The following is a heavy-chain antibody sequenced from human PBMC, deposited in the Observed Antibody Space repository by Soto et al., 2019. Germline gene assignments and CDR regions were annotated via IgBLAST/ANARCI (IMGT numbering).Heavy chain of an antibody. V-gene: IGHV4-31*03. CDR1: CGSISSGGYY. D-gene: IGHD3-10*01. CDR2: IYYSGSS. J-gene: IGHJ4*02. CDR3: ARSGFCQGPWRRFDY. Sequence: QLQLQESGPGLVKPSQTLSLTCTVSCGSISSGGYYWSWIRQHPGKGLEWIGYIYYSGSSYYNPSLKSRVTISVDTSKNKFSRKLSYLTAAVTGVYYGARSGFCQGPWRRFDYWGQGTMVTVS.